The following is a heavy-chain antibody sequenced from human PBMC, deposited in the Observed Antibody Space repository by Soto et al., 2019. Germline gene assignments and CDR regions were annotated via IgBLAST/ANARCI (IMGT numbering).Heavy chain of an antibody. CDR1: GFNFDNYG. D-gene: IGHD3-10*01. CDR2: ITYDGSFQ. Sequence: PGGSLRLSCQASGFNFDNYGMHWVRQAPGKGLEWVAVITYDGSFQYYADSVKGRFTISRDNSKNTLSLHLNTLKPEDTAVYHCARDSGYGSGTSVNHYLDFWGHGTLVTVSS. V-gene: IGHV3-30*03. J-gene: IGHJ4*01. CDR3: ARDSGYGSGTSVNHYLDF.